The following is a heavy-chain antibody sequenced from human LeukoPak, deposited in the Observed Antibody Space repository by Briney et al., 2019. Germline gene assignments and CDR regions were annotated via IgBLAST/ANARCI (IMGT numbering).Heavy chain of an antibody. D-gene: IGHD3-3*02. J-gene: IGHJ4*01. Sequence: GGSLRLSCAASGFTFSRFSMNWVRQAPGKGLEWVSSISSSGTYIYYADSVKGRFTISRDNAKNSLYLQMNSLRAEDTAVYYCARDRLGRLAPGFDYWGHGTLVTVSS. V-gene: IGHV3-21*01. CDR1: GFTFSRFS. CDR2: ISSSGTYI. CDR3: ARDRLGRLAPGFDY.